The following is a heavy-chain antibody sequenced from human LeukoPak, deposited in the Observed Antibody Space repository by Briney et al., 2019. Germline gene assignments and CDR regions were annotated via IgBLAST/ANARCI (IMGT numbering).Heavy chain of an antibody. D-gene: IGHD3-10*01. Sequence: PSGTLSLTRAVYGGSFSGYYWSWIRQPPGKGLEWIGEINHSGSTNYNPSLKSRVTISVDTSKNQFSLKLSSVTAADTAVYYCARAYYYGSGSYDYWGQGTLVTVSS. J-gene: IGHJ4*02. CDR2: INHSGST. CDR1: GGSFSGYY. V-gene: IGHV4-34*01. CDR3: ARAYYYGSGSYDY.